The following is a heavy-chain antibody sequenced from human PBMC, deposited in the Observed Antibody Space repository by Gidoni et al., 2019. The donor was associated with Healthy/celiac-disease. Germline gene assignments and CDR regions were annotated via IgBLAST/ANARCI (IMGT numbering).Heavy chain of an antibody. CDR1: GFTFGDYA. CDR3: TRDGGYQLLSPDPAYYYYYGMDV. D-gene: IGHD2-2*01. Sequence: EVQLVESGGGLVQPGRSLRLSCTASGFTFGDYAISWFRQAPGKGLECVGFIRSKAYGGTTEYAASVKGRFTISRDDSKSISYLQMNSLKTEDTAVYYCTRDGGYQLLSPDPAYYYYYGMDVWGQGTTVTVSS. CDR2: IRSKAYGGTT. J-gene: IGHJ6*02. V-gene: IGHV3-49*03.